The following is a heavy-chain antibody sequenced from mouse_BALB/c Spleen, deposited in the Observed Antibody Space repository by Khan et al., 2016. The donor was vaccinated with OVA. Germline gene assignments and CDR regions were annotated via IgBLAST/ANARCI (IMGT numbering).Heavy chain of an antibody. CDR2: INYSGGT. Sequence: LQQSGPGLVKPSQSLSLTCTVTGYSITSDYARNWIRQFPGNKLEWMGYINYSGGTSYLPSLKSRISITRDTSKNQFFLQLNSVTTEDSATYYCARWFTDWGQGTLVTVS. CDR3: ARWFTD. V-gene: IGHV3-2*02. CDR1: GYSITSDYA. J-gene: IGHJ3*01.